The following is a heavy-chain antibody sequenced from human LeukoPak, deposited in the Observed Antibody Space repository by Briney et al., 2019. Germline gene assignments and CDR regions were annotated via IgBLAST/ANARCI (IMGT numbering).Heavy chain of an antibody. V-gene: IGHV3-72*01. J-gene: IGHJ4*02. CDR3: ARYYYDSSGYYRFDY. CDR2: TRDKANGYTT. CDR1: GFTFSDHY. D-gene: IGHD3-22*01. Sequence: GGSLRLSCAASGFTFSDHYMDWVRQAPGKGLEWVGRTRDKANGYTTDYAASVRGRFTISRNDSKNSLHLQMNSLKTEDTAVYYCARYYYDSSGYYRFDYWGQGTLVTVSS.